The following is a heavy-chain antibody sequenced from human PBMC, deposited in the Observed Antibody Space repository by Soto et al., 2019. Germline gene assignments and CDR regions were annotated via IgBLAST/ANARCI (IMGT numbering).Heavy chain of an antibody. V-gene: IGHV3-74*01. J-gene: IGHJ4*02. CDR2: INGDGSVI. CDR1: GFTLRSSW. Sequence: ELQLVESGGGLVQRGGSLRLSCAASGFTLRSSWMYWVRQTPGKGPVWVSCINGDGSVIYYADSVKGRFTISRDNARDTLYLQMNSLTTEVSAVYYCVRDIRWGQGTLVSVSS. CDR3: VRDIR.